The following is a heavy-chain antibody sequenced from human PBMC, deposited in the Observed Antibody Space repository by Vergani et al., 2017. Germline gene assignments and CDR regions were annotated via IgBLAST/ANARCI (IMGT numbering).Heavy chain of an antibody. CDR2: IGTAGDT. D-gene: IGHD4-17*01. CDR3: ARGGDYGDYASTFDY. CDR1: GFTFSSYD. Sequence: EVQLVESGGGLVQPGGSLRLSCAASGFTFSSYDMHWVRQATGKGLEWVSAIGTAGDTYYPGSVKGRFTISRDNAKNSLYLQMNSLRAEDTAVYYCARGGDYGDYASTFDYWGQGTLVTVSS. V-gene: IGHV3-13*01. J-gene: IGHJ4*02.